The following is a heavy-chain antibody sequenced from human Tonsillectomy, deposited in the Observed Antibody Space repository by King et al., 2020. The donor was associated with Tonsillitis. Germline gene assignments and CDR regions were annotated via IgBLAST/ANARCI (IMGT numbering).Heavy chain of an antibody. J-gene: IGHJ3*01. Sequence: QLQESGPGLVKPSETLSLTCTVSGGSVSTSRYYWGWIRQPPGKGXEXXXXIXYRGSTNYNTSLKSRVTISVDTSKNQFSLKLSSVTAADTAVFYCARLEDTVGVTSWGQGTMVSVSS. CDR2: IXYRGST. CDR1: GGSVSTSRYY. CDR3: ARLEDTVGVTS. D-gene: IGHD5-12*01. V-gene: IGHV4-39*01.